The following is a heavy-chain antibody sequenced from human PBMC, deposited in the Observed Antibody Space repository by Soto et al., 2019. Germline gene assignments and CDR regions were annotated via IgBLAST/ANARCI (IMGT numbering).Heavy chain of an antibody. CDR2: IYYSGST. V-gene: IGHV4-59*08. J-gene: IGHJ5*02. CDR3: ARLSLQAYYDFWSGYPTNWFDP. Sequence: SETLSLTCTVSGGSISSYYWSWIRQPPGKGLEWIGYIYYSGSTNYNPSLKSRVTISVDTSKNQFSLKLSSVTAADTAVYYCARLSLQAYYDFWSGYPTNWFDPWGQGTLVTVSS. CDR1: GGSISSYY. D-gene: IGHD3-3*01.